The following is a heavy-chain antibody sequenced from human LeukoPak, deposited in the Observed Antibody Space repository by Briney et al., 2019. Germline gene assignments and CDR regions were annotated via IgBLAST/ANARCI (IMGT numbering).Heavy chain of an antibody. CDR2: ISGSGGST. CDR3: AHYGSGSYYSDY. D-gene: IGHD3-10*01. V-gene: IGHV3-23*01. J-gene: IGHJ4*02. Sequence: GGSLRLSCAASGFTFSSYAMSWVRQAPGKGLEWVSAISGSGGSTYYADSVKGRFTISRDNSKNTLYLQMNSLRAEDTAVYYCAHYGSGSYYSDYWGQGTLVTVSS. CDR1: GFTFSSYA.